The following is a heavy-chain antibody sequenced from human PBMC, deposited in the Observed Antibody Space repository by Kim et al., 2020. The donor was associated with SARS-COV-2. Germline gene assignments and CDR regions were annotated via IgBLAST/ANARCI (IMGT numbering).Heavy chain of an antibody. CDR1: GYTFTGYY. D-gene: IGHD3-22*01. CDR3: ARADRSLTSIYDLEIDY. Sequence: ASVKVSCKASGYTFTGYYMHWVRQAPGQGLEWMGRINPNSGGTNYAQKFQGRVTMTRDTSISTAYMELSRLRSDDTAVYYCARADRSLTSIYDLEIDYWGQGTLVTVSS. J-gene: IGHJ4*02. V-gene: IGHV1-2*06. CDR2: INPNSGGT.